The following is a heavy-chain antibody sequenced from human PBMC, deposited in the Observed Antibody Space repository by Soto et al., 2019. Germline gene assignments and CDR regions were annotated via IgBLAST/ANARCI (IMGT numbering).Heavy chain of an antibody. Sequence: EVQLLESGGGLVQPGGSLTLSCAASGFTFSSYAMSWVRQAPAQGLQWVSGISGSGGSTYYADSVKGRFTISRDSSKNTLYLQTDSLRVEDTAVYYCAKKTDSSSPWGALDIWGQGTMVSV. CDR3: AKKTDSSSPWGALDI. J-gene: IGHJ3*02. CDR1: GFTFSSYA. V-gene: IGHV3-23*01. D-gene: IGHD6-19*01. CDR2: ISGSGGST.